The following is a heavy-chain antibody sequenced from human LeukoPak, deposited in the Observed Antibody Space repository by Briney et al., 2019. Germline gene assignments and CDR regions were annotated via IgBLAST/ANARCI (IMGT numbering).Heavy chain of an antibody. V-gene: IGHV3-74*01. J-gene: IGHJ6*02. CDR2: INTDGTVT. CDR1: GFTFSKYW. Sequence: GGSLRLSCAASGFTFSKYWMLWVRQAPGKGLESVSRINTDGTVTTYADSVKGRFTVSRDNADNTMFLQMNSVRDEDTAVYYCATKQWLAPPPDSWGQGTTVTVSS. CDR3: ATKQWLAPPPDS. D-gene: IGHD6-19*01.